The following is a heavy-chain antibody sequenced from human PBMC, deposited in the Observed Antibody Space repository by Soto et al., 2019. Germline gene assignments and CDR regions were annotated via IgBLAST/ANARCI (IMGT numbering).Heavy chain of an antibody. CDR3: ARTVARDYYYKGVHV. CDR1: GDSVSSNSAA. Sequence: SQTLSLTCAISGDSVSSNSAAWNWIRQSPSRGLEWLGRTYYRSQWYNDYAVSVKGRIIINPDTSKNQFSLQLSSVTPEDTAVYYCARTVARDYYYKGVHVWGQGTTVTVSS. CDR2: TYYRSQWYN. D-gene: IGHD6-19*01. J-gene: IGHJ6*02. V-gene: IGHV6-1*01.